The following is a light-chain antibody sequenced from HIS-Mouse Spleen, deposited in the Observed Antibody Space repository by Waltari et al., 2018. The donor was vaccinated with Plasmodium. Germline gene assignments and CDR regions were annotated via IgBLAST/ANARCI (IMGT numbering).Light chain of an antibody. CDR3: QQYNNWSFT. V-gene: IGKV3-15*01. CDR2: GAS. J-gene: IGKJ3*01. CDR1: QSVSSN. Sequence: EIVMTQSPATLSVSPGERATLSCRASQSVSSNLSWYQQKPGQAPRLLIYGASTRATGIPAMFSGSGSGTEFTLTISSLQSEDFAVYYCQQYNNWSFTVGPGTKVDIK.